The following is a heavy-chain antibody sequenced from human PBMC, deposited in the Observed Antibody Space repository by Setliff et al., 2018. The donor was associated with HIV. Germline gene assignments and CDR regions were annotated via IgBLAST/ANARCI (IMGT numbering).Heavy chain of an antibody. J-gene: IGHJ1*01. V-gene: IGHV4-4*07. CDR3: ASFDLSATSSAD. CDR1: GGSISSYY. Sequence: SETLSLTCSVSGGSISSYYWTWIRQPAGKGLEWIGRIGPIYTSGSTTYNPSLESRVTMSVDTSKYQFSLRLYSVTAADTAVYYCASFDLSATSSADWGQGALVTVSS. CDR2: IGPIYTSGST. D-gene: IGHD6-6*01.